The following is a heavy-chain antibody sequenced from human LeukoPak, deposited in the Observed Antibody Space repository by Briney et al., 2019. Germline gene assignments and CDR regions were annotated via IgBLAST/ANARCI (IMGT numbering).Heavy chain of an antibody. CDR2: IYYSGST. CDR3: ARLNGIAVAGTGGTYFDY. J-gene: IGHJ4*02. CDR1: GGSISSYY. V-gene: IGHV4-59*08. Sequence: SETLSLTCTVSGGSISSYYWSWIRQPPGKGLEWIGYIYYSGSTNYNPSLKSRVTISVDTSKNQFSLKLSSVTAADTAVYYCARLNGIAVAGTGGTYFDYWGQGTLVTVSS. D-gene: IGHD6-19*01.